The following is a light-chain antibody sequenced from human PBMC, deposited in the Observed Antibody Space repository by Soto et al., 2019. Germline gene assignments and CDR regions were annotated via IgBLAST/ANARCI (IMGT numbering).Light chain of an antibody. V-gene: IGKV3-15*01. CDR2: GAS. CDR3: QQDNDWPRT. J-gene: IGKJ1*01. Sequence: EIVMTQSPVTLSVSPGERATLSCSASQSVDGKLAWYQQKPGQAPRLLIGGASTRATGIPARFSGSGSGTEFSLTISSLQSEDFAVYYCQQDNDWPRTFGQGTKVDIK. CDR1: QSVDGK.